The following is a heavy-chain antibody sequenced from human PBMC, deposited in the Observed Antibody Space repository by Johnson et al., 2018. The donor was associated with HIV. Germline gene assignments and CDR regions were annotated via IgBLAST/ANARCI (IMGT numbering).Heavy chain of an antibody. J-gene: IGHJ3*02. D-gene: IGHD2-15*01. CDR2: IYSGGST. V-gene: IGHV3-66*01. Sequence: VQLVESGGGLVQPGGSLRLSCGASGFSVSDSSMNWVRQAPGQGLEWVSVIYSGGSTYYADSVKGRFTISRDNSKNTLYLQMNSLRAEDTAVYYCALGGSWYAFDIWGQGTMVTVSS. CDR3: ALGGSWYAFDI. CDR1: GFSVSDSS.